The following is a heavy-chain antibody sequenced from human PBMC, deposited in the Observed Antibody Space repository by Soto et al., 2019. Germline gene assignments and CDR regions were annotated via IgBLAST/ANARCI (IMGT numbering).Heavy chain of an antibody. J-gene: IGHJ4*02. CDR1: GFTFSSYE. V-gene: IGHV3-48*03. CDR3: ARERIYYFDD. CDR2: ISSSGSTI. D-gene: IGHD2-15*01. Sequence: GGSLRLSCAASGFTFSSYEMNWVRQAPGKGLEWVSYISSSGSTIYYADSVKGRFTISRDNAKNSLYLQMNSLRAEDTAVYYCARERIYYFDDWGQGTLVTVSS.